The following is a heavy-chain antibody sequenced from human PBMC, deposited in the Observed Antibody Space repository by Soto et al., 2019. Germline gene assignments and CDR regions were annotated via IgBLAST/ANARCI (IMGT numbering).Heavy chain of an antibody. Sequence: PGESLKISCKGSGYSFAGYWITWVRQKPGKGLEWMGRIDPSDSQTYYSPSFRGHVTISADKSISTAYLQWSSLKASDTAMYYCARQAIVCSPPLYHYYGMAVWGQGTTVIASS. D-gene: IGHD2-15*01. CDR1: GYSFAGYW. CDR3: ARQAIVCSPPLYHYYGMAV. V-gene: IGHV5-10-1*01. CDR2: IDPSDSQT. J-gene: IGHJ6*02.